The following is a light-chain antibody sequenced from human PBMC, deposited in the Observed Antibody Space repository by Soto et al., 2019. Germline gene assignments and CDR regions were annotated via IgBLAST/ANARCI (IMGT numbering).Light chain of an antibody. CDR2: EVS. J-gene: IGLJ1*01. Sequence: QSVLTQPASVSGSPGQSITISCTGTSSDVGGYNYVSWYQQHPGKAPKLMIYEVSNRPSGVSNRFSGSKSGNTASLTISGLQAEDEADYYCSSYTSSNTLDVFGTGTKATVL. CDR3: SSYTSSNTLDV. CDR1: SSDVGGYNY. V-gene: IGLV2-14*01.